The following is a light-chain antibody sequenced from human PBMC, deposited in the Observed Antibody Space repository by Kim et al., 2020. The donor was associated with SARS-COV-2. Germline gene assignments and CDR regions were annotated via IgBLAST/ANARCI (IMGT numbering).Light chain of an antibody. CDR2: YDT. J-gene: IGLJ2*01. Sequence: SEKTAEITGSGNNLGSKNVRWYQQKPGQAPVLVIYYDTDRPSGIPERFSGANSGNTATLTISRVEAGDEADYYCQVWDIYSDHVVFGGGTQLTVL. V-gene: IGLV3-21*04. CDR1: NLGSKN. CDR3: QVWDIYSDHVV.